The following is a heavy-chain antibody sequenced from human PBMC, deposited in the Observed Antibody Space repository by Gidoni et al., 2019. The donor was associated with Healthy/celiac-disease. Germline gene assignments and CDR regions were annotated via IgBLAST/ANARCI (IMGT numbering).Heavy chain of an antibody. D-gene: IGHD3-22*01. V-gene: IGHV3-43D*03. CDR3: AKDNGYYDSSGYIWGEHDY. J-gene: IGHJ4*02. CDR2: ISWDGGST. Sequence: EVQLVESGGVVVQPGGSLRLSCAASGFTFDDYAMHWVRQAPGKGLEWVSLISWDGGSTYYADSVKGRFTISRDNSKNSLYLQMNSLRAEDTALYYCAKDNGYYDSSGYIWGEHDYWGQGTLVTVSS. CDR1: GFTFDDYA.